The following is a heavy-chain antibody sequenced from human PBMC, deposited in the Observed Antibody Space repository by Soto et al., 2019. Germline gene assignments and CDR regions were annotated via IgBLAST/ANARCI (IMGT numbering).Heavy chain of an antibody. D-gene: IGHD3-16*01. CDR2: INPDSGAT. V-gene: IGHV1-2*02. J-gene: IGHJ5*02. CDR1: GYTFTGYF. CDR3: ARDVGGGQNH. Sequence: ASVKVSCKASGYTFTGYFLNWVRQAPGQGLEWMGWINPDSGATNYAQKFQGRVTMTRDTSITTAYMELSGLTFDDGAVYYCARDVGGGQNHWGQGTQVTVSS.